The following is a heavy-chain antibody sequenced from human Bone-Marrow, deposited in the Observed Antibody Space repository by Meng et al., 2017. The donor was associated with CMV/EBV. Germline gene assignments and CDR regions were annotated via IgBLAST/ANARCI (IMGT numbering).Heavy chain of an antibody. V-gene: IGHV3-53*01. CDR3: TRRRLPQGELDC. D-gene: IGHD2-21*02. CDR1: GLTVSTNY. J-gene: IGHJ4*02. CDR2: IYVGGDT. Sequence: GQLVGSGGGLLPPGGSLRLSCAASGLTVSTNYMSWVRQAPGKGLDWVSAIYVGGDTYYADSVKGRFTLSRDNSKNTLFLQMNSLRVEDTAVYYCTRRRLPQGELDCWGQGTLVTVSS.